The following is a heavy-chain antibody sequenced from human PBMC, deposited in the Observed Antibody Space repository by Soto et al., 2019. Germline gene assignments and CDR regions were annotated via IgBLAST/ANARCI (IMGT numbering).Heavy chain of an antibody. CDR2: IDSDGSRI. J-gene: IGHJ4*02. D-gene: IGHD2-15*01. Sequence: EVQLVESGGGLVQPGESLRLSCAASGFTFSNYWMHWVRQAPGKGLVWVSRIDSDGSRITYADFVKGRFTISRDNAKNTVYLNMNSLTAEATAVYYCVRTSLVVAVATREDFWGQGTLVTVSS. V-gene: IGHV3-74*01. CDR3: VRTSLVVAVATREDF. CDR1: GFTFSNYW.